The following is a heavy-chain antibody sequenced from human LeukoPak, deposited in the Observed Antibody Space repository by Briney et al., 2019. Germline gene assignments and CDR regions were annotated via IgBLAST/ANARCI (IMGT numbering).Heavy chain of an antibody. CDR1: GDSISSGDYY. CDR3: ARTYYDSSGYLGRYYYMDV. CDR2: IYTSGST. V-gene: IGHV4-61*02. Sequence: SETLSLTCTVSGDSISSGDYYWSWIRQPAGKGLEWIGRIYTSGSTNYNPSLKSRVTISVDTSKNQFSLKLSSVTAADTAVYYCARTYYDSSGYLGRYYYMDVWGKGTTVTVSS. D-gene: IGHD3-22*01. J-gene: IGHJ6*03.